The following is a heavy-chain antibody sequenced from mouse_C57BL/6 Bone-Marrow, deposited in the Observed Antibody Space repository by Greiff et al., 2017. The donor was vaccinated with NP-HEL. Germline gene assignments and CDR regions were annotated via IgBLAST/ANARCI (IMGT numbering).Heavy chain of an antibody. J-gene: IGHJ3*01. CDR1: GYAFTSYW. Sequence: QVQLQQSGAELVKPGASVKISCKASGYAFTSYWMNWVKQRPGMGLEWIGQIYPGDGDTNYNGKFKDKASLTADKSSSTAYMQLSSLTSEDSAVYFCARGAYWGQGTLVTVSA. V-gene: IGHV1-80*01. CDR2: IYPGDGDT. CDR3: ARGAY.